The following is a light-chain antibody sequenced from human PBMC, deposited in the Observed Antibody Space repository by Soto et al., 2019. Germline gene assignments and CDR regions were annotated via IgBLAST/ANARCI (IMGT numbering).Light chain of an antibody. J-gene: IGKJ1*01. CDR1: QGISSY. Sequence: DIQLTQSPSFLSASVGDRVTITCRASQGISSYLAWYQQKPGKAPKLLIYASSTLQSGVPSSFSGSGSGTEFPITISSLQPQDFATYYCQQLNSYLPWTFGQGTKVEIK. CDR3: QQLNSYLPWT. CDR2: ASS. V-gene: IGKV1-9*01.